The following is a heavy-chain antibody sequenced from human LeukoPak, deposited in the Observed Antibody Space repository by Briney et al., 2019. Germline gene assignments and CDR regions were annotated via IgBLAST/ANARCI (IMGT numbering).Heavy chain of an antibody. V-gene: IGHV4-39*01. CDR3: ASQLDFWSGSSMRNWFDP. CDR1: GGSISSNNCY. Sequence: PSETLSLTCTVSGGSISSNNCYWGWIRQPPGKGLEWIGSIYYSGSTYYNPSLKSRVTISVDTSKNQFSLKLNSVTAADTAVYYCASQLDFWSGSSMRNWFDPWGQGTLVTVSS. D-gene: IGHD3-3*01. CDR2: IYYSGST. J-gene: IGHJ5*02.